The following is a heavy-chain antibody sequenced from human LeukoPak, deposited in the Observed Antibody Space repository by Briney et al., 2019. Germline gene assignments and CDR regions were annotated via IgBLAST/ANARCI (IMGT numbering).Heavy chain of an antibody. V-gene: IGHV3-30*02. CDR2: IRYDGSNK. J-gene: IGHJ3*02. Sequence: PGGSLRLSCAASGFTFSSYGMHWVRQAPGKGLEWVAFIRYDGSNKYYADSVKGRFTISRDNAKNSLYLQMNSLRAEDTAVYYCARDRGPWELRNAFDIWGQGTMVTVSS. CDR1: GFTFSSYG. D-gene: IGHD1-26*01. CDR3: ARDRGPWELRNAFDI.